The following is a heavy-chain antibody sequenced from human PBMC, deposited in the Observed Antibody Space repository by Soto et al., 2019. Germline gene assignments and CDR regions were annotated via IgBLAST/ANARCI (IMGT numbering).Heavy chain of an antibody. CDR3: ARDLGYCNSSGCFRNWFDP. CDR1: GYSFRTHG. D-gene: IGHD2-15*01. V-gene: IGHV1-18*01. Sequence: QVQLVQSGAEVKTPGASVKVSCRASGYSFRTHGISWVRQAPGQGLEWMGWISTHDDKTNFPQKSQGRVTMTTDTPTRTAYMGLRSLRSDDTAVYFCARDLGYCNSSGCFRNWFDPWGQGTLVTVSS. CDR2: ISTHDDKT. J-gene: IGHJ5*02.